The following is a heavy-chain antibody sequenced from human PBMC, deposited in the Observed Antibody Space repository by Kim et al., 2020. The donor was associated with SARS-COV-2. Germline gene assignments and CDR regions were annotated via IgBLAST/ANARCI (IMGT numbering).Heavy chain of an antibody. CDR1: GGSISSSSYY. Sequence: SETLSLTCTVSGGSISSSSYYWGWIRQPPGKGLEWIGSIYYSESTYYNPSLKSRVTISVDTSKNQFSLKLSSVTAADTAVYYCASGYYGSGSYYSPFDYWGQGTLVTVSS. V-gene: IGHV4-39*01. J-gene: IGHJ4*02. CDR3: ASGYYGSGSYYSPFDY. CDR2: IYYSEST. D-gene: IGHD3-10*01.